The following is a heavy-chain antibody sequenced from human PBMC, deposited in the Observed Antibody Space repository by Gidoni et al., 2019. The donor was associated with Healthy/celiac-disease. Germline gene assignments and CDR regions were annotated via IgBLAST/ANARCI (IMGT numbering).Heavy chain of an antibody. J-gene: IGHJ4*02. V-gene: IGHV3-23*01. CDR3: AKDFSLDYDSSGYGY. CDR1: GFPFSSYA. Sequence: EVQLLESGGGLVQPGGSLRLSCSASGFPFSSYAMSWVRQAPGKGLECVSAISGSGGSTYYADSVKGRFTISSDNSKNTLYLQMNSLRAEDTAVYYCAKDFSLDYDSSGYGYWGQGTLVTVSS. D-gene: IGHD3-22*01. CDR2: ISGSGGST.